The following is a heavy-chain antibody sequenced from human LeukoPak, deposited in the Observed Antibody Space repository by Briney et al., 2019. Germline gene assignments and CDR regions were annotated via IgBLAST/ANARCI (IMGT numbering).Heavy chain of an antibody. V-gene: IGHV1-46*01. CDR2: INPSAGST. CDR3: ARDFQGYYYYGMDV. CDR1: GYTFTSYY. Sequence: ASVKVSCKASGYTFTSYYMHWVRRAPGQGLDWVGIINPSAGSTTYAQKFQGRVTMTRDTSTSTVHMELSSLRSEDTAVYYCARDFQGYYYYGMDVWGQGTTVTVS. J-gene: IGHJ6*02.